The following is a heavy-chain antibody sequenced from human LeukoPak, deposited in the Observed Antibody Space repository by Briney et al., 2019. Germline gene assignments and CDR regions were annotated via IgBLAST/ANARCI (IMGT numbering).Heavy chain of an antibody. CDR2: INHSGST. V-gene: IGHV4-34*01. J-gene: IGHJ5*02. D-gene: IGHD6-6*01. CDR1: GGSFSGYY. CDR3: ASRIAARPDLWFDP. Sequence: SETLSLTCAVYGGSFSGYYWSWIRQPPGKGLDWIGEINHSGSTNYNPSLKSRVTISVDTSKNQFSLKLSSVTAADTAVYYCASRIAARPDLWFDPWGQGTLVTVSS.